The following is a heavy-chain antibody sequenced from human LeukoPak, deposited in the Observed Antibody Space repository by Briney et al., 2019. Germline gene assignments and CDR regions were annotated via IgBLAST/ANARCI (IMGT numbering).Heavy chain of an antibody. Sequence: GGSLRLSCAASGFPFSSYDMHWVRQAPGKGLEWVAVISYDGSYKYSADSVKGRFTISRDNSKNTLYLQMSSLRAEDTAVYYCAKVVAVAQFDYWGQGTLVTVSS. J-gene: IGHJ4*02. CDR3: AKVVAVAQFDY. V-gene: IGHV3-30*18. CDR2: ISYDGSYK. CDR1: GFPFSSYD. D-gene: IGHD6-19*01.